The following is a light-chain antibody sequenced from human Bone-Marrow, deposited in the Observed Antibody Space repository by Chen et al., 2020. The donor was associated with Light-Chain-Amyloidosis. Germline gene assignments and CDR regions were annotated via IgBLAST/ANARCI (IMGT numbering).Light chain of an antibody. J-gene: IGLJ3*02. V-gene: IGLV3-21*02. CDR1: NIGSTS. Sequence: SYVLPQPSSVSVPPGQTATIACGGNNIGSTSVHWYQQTPGQAPLLVVYDDSDRPSGIPERLSGSNSGNTATLTISRVEAGDEADYYCQVWDRGSDRPVFGGGTKLTV. CDR2: DDS. CDR3: QVWDRGSDRPV.